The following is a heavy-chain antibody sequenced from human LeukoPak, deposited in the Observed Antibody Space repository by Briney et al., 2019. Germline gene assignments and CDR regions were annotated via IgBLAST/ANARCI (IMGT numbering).Heavy chain of an antibody. CDR2: ISSSSSYI. J-gene: IGHJ4*02. Sequence: GGSLRLSCAASGFTFSNYSMNWVRQAPGKGLEWVSSISSSSSYIYYADSVKGRFTISRDNSKNTLYLQMNSLRAEDTAVYYCAKDLHDSSGLLDYWGQGTLVTVSS. D-gene: IGHD3-22*01. CDR3: AKDLHDSSGLLDY. V-gene: IGHV3-21*01. CDR1: GFTFSNYS.